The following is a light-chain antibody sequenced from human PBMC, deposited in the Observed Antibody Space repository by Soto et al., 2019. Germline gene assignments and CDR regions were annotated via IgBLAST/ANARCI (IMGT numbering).Light chain of an antibody. CDR2: GAS. Sequence: EIVLTQSPGSLSLSPGQRATLSCRASKSVDTTFFAWYQKKPGQAPRLLIYGASKRATGFPDRFSGSGSGTDFTLNISRLEPEDFAVYYCQQYMSSVTFGQGTKVDIK. CDR1: KSVDTTF. V-gene: IGKV3-20*01. J-gene: IGKJ1*01. CDR3: QQYMSSVT.